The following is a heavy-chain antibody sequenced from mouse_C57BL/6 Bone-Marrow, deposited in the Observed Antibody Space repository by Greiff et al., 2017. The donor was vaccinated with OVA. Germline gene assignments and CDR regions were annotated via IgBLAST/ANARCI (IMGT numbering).Heavy chain of an antibody. V-gene: IGHV1-55*01. Sequence: QVQLQQPGAELVKPGASVKMSCKASGYTFTSYWITWVKQTPGQGLEWIGYIYPGSGSTTYNEKFKSKATLTVDTSTSTAYMQLSRLTSEDSAVYYSARAGPYSNFYFDYWGQGTTLTVSS. CDR3: ARAGPYSNFYFDY. CDR2: IYPGSGST. CDR1: GYTFTSYW. D-gene: IGHD2-5*01. J-gene: IGHJ2*01.